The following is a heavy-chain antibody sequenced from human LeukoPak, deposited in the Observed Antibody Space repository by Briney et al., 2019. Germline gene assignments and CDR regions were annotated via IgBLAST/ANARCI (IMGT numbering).Heavy chain of an antibody. V-gene: IGHV3-23*01. J-gene: IGHJ3*01. CDR2: ISGSGGVT. CDR3: AKGPAVHDVFDL. CDR1: GFTFSNYA. Sequence: PGGSLRLSCAASGFTFSNYAMSWVRQAPGQGLEWVSVISGSGGVTSYADSARGRFTISRDIYKNTVYLQMNSLRADDPAVYYCAKGPAVHDVFDLWGQGTMVTVSS.